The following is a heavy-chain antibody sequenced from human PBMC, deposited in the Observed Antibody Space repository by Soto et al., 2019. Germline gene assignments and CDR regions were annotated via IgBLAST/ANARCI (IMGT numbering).Heavy chain of an antibody. CDR2: ISSNGGST. D-gene: IGHD3-10*01. J-gene: IGHJ6*02. CDR1: GFTFSSYA. Sequence: GGSLRLSCSASGFTFSSYAMHWVRQAPGKGLKYVSAISSNGGSTYYADSVKGRFTISRDNSKNTLYLQMSSLRAEDTAVYYCVNGNYYGSGSYLPYYYYGMDVWGQGTTVTVSS. CDR3: VNGNYYGSGSYLPYYYYGMDV. V-gene: IGHV3-64D*06.